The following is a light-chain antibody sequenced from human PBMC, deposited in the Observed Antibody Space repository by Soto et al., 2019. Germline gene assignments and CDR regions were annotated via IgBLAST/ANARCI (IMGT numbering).Light chain of an antibody. CDR3: SSYAGTPFV. CDR2: EVN. V-gene: IGLV2-8*01. J-gene: IGLJ1*01. CDR1: SSDVGRYNY. Sequence: QSVLTXPPAASGSPGQSVTICCRGRSSDVGRYNYVSWYQQHPGKAPKLMISEVNKRASGVPDRFSGSKSGNTASLTVSGLQAEDEADYYCSSYAGTPFVFGTGTKVTGL.